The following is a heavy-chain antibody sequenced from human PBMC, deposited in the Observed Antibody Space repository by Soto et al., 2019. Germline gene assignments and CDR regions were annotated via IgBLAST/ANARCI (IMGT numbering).Heavy chain of an antibody. V-gene: IGHV1-69*13. CDR1: GGTFGNYG. D-gene: IGHD2-2*01. CDR2: IIPIFGTA. Sequence: SVKVSCKVSGGTFGNYGYSWVRQAPGQGLEWMGGIIPIFGTANYAQKFQGRVTITADESTSTAYMELSSLRSEDTAVYYCARSGGNYCSSTSCYYYYYGMDVWGQGTTVTVS. CDR3: ARSGGNYCSSTSCYYYYYGMDV. J-gene: IGHJ6*02.